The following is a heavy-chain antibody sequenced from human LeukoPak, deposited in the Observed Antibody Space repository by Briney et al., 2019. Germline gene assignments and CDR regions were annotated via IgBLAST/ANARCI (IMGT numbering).Heavy chain of an antibody. Sequence: GGSLRLSCAASGFTFSSYAMSWVRQAPGKGLEWVSAISGSGGSTYYADPVKGRFTISRDNSKNTLYLQMNSLRAEDTAVYYCAKGTGAGRGYYYYYYYMDVWGKGTTLTVSS. V-gene: IGHV3-23*01. CDR1: GFTFSSYA. CDR2: ISGSGGST. CDR3: AKGTGAGRGYYYYYYYMDV. J-gene: IGHJ6*03. D-gene: IGHD2-8*02.